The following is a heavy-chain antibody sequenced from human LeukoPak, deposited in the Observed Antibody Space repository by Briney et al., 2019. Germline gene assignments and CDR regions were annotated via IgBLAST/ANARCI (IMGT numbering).Heavy chain of an antibody. CDR1: GFTFSSYS. CDR3: ARDIGVAGNGGY. Sequence: GGSLRLSCVASGFTFSSYSMNWVRQAPGKGLEWVSYISSSSSTIFYADSVKGRFTISRDNAKNSLYLQMNSLRAEDTAVYYCARDIGVAGNGGYWGQGTLVTVSS. CDR2: ISSSSSTI. J-gene: IGHJ4*02. V-gene: IGHV3-48*01. D-gene: IGHD1-1*01.